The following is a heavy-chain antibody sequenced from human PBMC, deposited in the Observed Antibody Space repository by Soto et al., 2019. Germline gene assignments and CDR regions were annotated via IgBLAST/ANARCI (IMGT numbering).Heavy chain of an antibody. J-gene: IGHJ4*02. V-gene: IGHV3-15*07. D-gene: IGHD5-12*01. Sequence: GGSLRLSCAASGFTFSNAWMNWVRQAPGKGLEWVGRIKSKTDGGTTDYAAPVKGRFTISRDDSKNTLYLQMNSLKTEDTAVYYCTTDPRVSTSRDGYKHPSDYWGQGTLVTVSS. CDR1: GFTFSNAW. CDR2: IKSKTDGGTT. CDR3: TTDPRVSTSRDGYKHPSDY.